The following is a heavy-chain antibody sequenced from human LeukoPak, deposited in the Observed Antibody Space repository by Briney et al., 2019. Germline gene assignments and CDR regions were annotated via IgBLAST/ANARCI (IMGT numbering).Heavy chain of an antibody. CDR2: XXSNGGST. V-gene: IGHV3-64D*06. Sequence: GGSLRLSCSASGFTFSSYAMHWVRQAPGKGXXXXXXXXSNGGSTYYADSVKGRFTISRDNSKNTLYLQMSSLRAEDTAVYYCVKSYYDILTGYSPLGGYFDYWGQGTLVTVSS. D-gene: IGHD3-9*01. CDR3: VKSYYDILTGYSPLGGYFDY. CDR1: GFTFSSYA. J-gene: IGHJ4*02.